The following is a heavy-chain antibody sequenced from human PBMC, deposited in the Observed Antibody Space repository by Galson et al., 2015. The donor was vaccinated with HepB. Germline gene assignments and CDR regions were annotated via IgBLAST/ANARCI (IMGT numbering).Heavy chain of an antibody. J-gene: IGHJ4*02. CDR2: ISYDGSNQ. Sequence: SLRLSCAASGFTFSSYAMHWVRQAPGKGLEWVTFISYDGSNQYYADSVKGRFTISRDNSKSTLYLHMNSLRGEDTAVYYCAKGRLVGSYHFDYWGQGTLVTVSS. V-gene: IGHV3-30*18. D-gene: IGHD1-26*01. CDR3: AKGRLVGSYHFDY. CDR1: GFTFSSYA.